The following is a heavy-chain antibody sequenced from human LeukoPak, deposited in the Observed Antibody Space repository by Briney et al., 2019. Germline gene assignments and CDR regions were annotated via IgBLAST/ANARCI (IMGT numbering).Heavy chain of an antibody. V-gene: IGHV1-69*13. D-gene: IGHD3-9*01. Sequence: GASVKVSCKASGGTFSSYAISWVRQAPGQGLEWMGGIIPIFGTANYAQKFQGRVTITADESTSTAYVELSSLRSEDTAVYYCAREWGLRYFDWLLRGSGYYYGMDVWGQGTTVAVSS. CDR3: AREWGLRYFDWLLRGSGYYYGMDV. J-gene: IGHJ6*02. CDR2: IIPIFGTA. CDR1: GGTFSSYA.